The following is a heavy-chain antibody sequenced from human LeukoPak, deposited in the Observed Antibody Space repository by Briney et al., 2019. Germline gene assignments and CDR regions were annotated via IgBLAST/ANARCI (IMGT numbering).Heavy chain of an antibody. J-gene: IGHJ3*02. Sequence: TGGSLSLSCAASGFTFNNYAMNWVRQAPGKGLEWVSSISGSGSTTPYADSVKGRFTISRDNSKNTLSLQMNSLRVDDTAVYYCAKGYSSSYLRNAFDIWGQGTMVTVSS. CDR1: GFTFNNYA. CDR3: AKGYSSSYLRNAFDI. D-gene: IGHD2-15*01. CDR2: ISGSGSTT. V-gene: IGHV3-23*01.